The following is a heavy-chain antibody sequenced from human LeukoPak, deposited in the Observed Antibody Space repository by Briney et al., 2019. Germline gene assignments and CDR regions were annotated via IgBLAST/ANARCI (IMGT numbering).Heavy chain of an antibody. CDR2: IYYSGST. J-gene: IGHJ4*01. V-gene: IGHV4-59*08. CDR1: GGPMRSYY. D-gene: IGHD2/OR15-2a*01. Sequence: SETLSLTCTVSGGPMRSYYWRWLPGPPGKGLEWFGYIYYSGSTNYNPSLKSRVTISVDTSKNQFSLTLISVTAADAAVYYCARGKAGNNYWGQGTLVTVSS. CDR3: ARGKAGNNY.